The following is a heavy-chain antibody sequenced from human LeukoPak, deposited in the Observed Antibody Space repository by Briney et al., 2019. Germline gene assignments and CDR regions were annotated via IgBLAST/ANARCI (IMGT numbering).Heavy chain of an antibody. CDR2: IAWNSGNT. D-gene: IGHD3-10*01. V-gene: IGHV3-9*01. CDR1: GFTFYNYA. J-gene: IGHJ4*02. Sequence: GRSLRLSCAASGFTFYNYAMHWVRHAPGKGLEWVSGIAWNSGNTGFAYSVKGRFTISRDNAEHSLYLQMNSLTPEDTAFYFCAKDMNSYGSGSSYNPWGPFDSWGQGTLVTVSS. CDR3: AKDMNSYGSGSSYNPWGPFDS.